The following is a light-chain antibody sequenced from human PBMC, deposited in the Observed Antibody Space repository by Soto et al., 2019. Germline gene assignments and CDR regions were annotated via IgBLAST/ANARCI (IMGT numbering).Light chain of an antibody. CDR1: SSDVGGYNY. J-gene: IGLJ1*01. Sequence: QSALTQPPSASGSPGQSVTISCTGTSSDVGGYNYVSWYQQHPGKAPKLMIYEVSKRPSGVPDRFSGSKSGNTASLTVSGLQAEDEADYYCSSYGGSKGVFGTGTKVTVL. CDR2: EVS. V-gene: IGLV2-8*01. CDR3: SSYGGSKGV.